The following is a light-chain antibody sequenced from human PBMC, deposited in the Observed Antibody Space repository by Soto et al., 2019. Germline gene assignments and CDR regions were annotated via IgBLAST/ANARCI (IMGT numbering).Light chain of an antibody. Sequence: QSVLTQPPSVSAAPGQKVTISCSGSSSNIGNNYVSWYQHLPGTAPKLLLYDNNKRPSGIPDRFSGTKSGTSATLGITGLQTGDEADYYCGTWDSSLIAGVFGGGTKLTVL. CDR2: DNN. V-gene: IGLV1-51*01. J-gene: IGLJ2*01. CDR3: GTWDSSLIAGV. CDR1: SSNIGNNY.